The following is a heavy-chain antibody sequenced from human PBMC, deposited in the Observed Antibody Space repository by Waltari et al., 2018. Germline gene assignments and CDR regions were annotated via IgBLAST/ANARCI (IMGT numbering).Heavy chain of an antibody. CDR3: AREAHRRAAAGTVN. V-gene: IGHV4-34*01. J-gene: IGHJ4*02. Sequence: QVQLQQWGAGLLKPSDTLSLPCAVYGASFSGYYWSWLRQPPGKGLEWIGEINHSGSTNYNPSLKSRVTISVDTSKNKFSLKLSSVTAAETAVYYCAREAHRRAAAGTVNWGQGTLVTVSS. CDR2: INHSGST. D-gene: IGHD6-13*01. CDR1: GASFSGYY.